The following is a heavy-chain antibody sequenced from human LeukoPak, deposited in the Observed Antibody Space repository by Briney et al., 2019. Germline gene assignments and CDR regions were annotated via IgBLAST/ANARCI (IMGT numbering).Heavy chain of an antibody. CDR2: IKEDGSTT. J-gene: IGHJ4*02. CDR3: ARDSPGYLAYDS. D-gene: IGHD1-1*01. Sequence: GGSLRLSCAASGFTFSTYWTTWVRQAPGKGPEWVANIKEDGSTTYYVDSVKGRFTISRDNAKKSLYLQMNSLRAEDTAVYYCARDSPGYLAYDSWGQGTLVTVSS. CDR1: GFTFSTYW. V-gene: IGHV3-7*04.